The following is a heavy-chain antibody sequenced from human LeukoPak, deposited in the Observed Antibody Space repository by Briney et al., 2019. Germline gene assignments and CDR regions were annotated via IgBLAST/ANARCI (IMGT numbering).Heavy chain of an antibody. CDR1: GFTFSSYS. Sequence: GGSLRLSCAASGFTFSSYSMNWVRQAPGKGLEWVSYISSSSSTMYYADSVKGRFTISRDNSKNTLYLQMNSLRAEDTAVYYCARSSPHPLYYYGSGFDYWGQGTLVTVSS. J-gene: IGHJ4*02. CDR2: ISSSSSTM. V-gene: IGHV3-48*01. CDR3: ARSSPHPLYYYGSGFDY. D-gene: IGHD3-10*01.